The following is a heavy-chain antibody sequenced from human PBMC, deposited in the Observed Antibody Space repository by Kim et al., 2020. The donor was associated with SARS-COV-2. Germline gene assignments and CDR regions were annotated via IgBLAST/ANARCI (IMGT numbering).Heavy chain of an antibody. V-gene: IGHV1-18*01. CDR3: ARDYYGSGSYSYYYGMDV. D-gene: IGHD3-10*01. CDR1: GYTFTSYG. CDR2: ISAYNGNT. Sequence: ASVKVSCKASGYTFTSYGISWVRQAPGQGLEWMGWISAYNGNTNYAQKLQGRVTMTTDTSTSTAYMELRSLRSDDTAVYYCARDYYGSGSYSYYYGMDVWGQGTTVTVSS. J-gene: IGHJ6*02.